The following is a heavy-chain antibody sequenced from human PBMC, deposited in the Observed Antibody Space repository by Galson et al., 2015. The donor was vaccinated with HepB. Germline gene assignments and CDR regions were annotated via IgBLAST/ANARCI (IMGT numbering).Heavy chain of an antibody. CDR1: GFSLTTPGMC. D-gene: IGHD1-26*01. J-gene: IGHJ5*01. Sequence: PALVKPTQTLKLTCTFSGFSLTTPGMCVSWIRQPPGKALEWLALISWTDNKYYTTSLETRLTISKDTSKNQVVLLMTNVDPVDTATYYCARVDGVGSMLDSWGQGALVTVSS. CDR2: ISWTDNK. V-gene: IGHV2-70*01. CDR3: ARVDGVGSMLDS.